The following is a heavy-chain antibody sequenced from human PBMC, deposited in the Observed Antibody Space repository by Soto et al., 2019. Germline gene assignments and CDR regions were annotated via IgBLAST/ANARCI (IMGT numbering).Heavy chain of an antibody. Sequence: QVQLQESGPGLVKPSETLSLTCTVSGGSISSYYWSWIRQPPGKGLEWIGHIYYSGSTNYHPSLKSXXTXSXXTSKNQFSLRLSSVTAADPAVYYCASVGPAATWDYWGQGTLVTVSS. J-gene: IGHJ4*02. D-gene: IGHD6-25*01. V-gene: IGHV4-59*08. CDR1: GGSISSYY. CDR3: ASVGPAATWDY. CDR2: IYYSGST.